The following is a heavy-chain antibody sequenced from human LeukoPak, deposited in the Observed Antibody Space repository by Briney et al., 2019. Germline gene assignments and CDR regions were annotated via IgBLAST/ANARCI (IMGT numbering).Heavy chain of an antibody. D-gene: IGHD1-7*01. CDR2: IKQDGSEK. J-gene: IGHJ4*02. V-gene: IGHV3-7*01. CDR1: GFTFNSYW. Sequence: GGSLRLSCAASGFTFNSYWMNWVRQAPVKGLEWVANIKQDGSEKYYVDSVKGRFTISRDNAENSLYPQMNSLRAEDTAVYYCATSRTFDYWGQGTLVTVSS. CDR3: ATSRTFDY.